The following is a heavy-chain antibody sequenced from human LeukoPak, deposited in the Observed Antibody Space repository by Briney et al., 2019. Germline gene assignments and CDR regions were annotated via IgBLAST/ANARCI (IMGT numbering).Heavy chain of an antibody. V-gene: IGHV3-23*01. D-gene: IGHD2-15*01. CDR1: GFTFRNYA. J-gene: IGHJ4*02. Sequence: PGGSLRLSCAASGFTFRNYAMSWVRQAPGKGLQWVSTIGGSGSNTYYADSVKGRFTISRDNSKNMLYLQMDSLRVEDTAVYYRAKDGGFDVPYWGQGTLVTVSS. CDR3: AKDGGFDVPY. CDR2: IGGSGSNT.